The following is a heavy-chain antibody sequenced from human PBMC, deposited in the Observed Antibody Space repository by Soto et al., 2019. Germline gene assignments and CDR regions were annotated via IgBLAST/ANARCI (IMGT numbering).Heavy chain of an antibody. CDR1: GGSISSYY. D-gene: IGHD1-1*01. CDR2: IYYSGST. Sequence: SETLSLTCSVSGGSISSYYWSWIRQPPGKGLEWIGYIYYSGSTNYNPSLKSRVTISVDTSKNQFSLKLSSVTAADTAVYYCARRYGGNWNTGHYNDAFDIWGQGTMVTVSS. J-gene: IGHJ3*02. CDR3: ARRYGGNWNTGHYNDAFDI. V-gene: IGHV4-59*01.